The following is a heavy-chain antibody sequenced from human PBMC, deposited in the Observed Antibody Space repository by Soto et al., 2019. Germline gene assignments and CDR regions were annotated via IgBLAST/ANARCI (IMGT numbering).Heavy chain of an antibody. CDR2: IDPSDSYT. CDR1: GYNFTSYW. Sequence: GESLKISCKGSGYNFTSYWISWVRQMPGKSLEWMGRIDPSDSYTNYSPSFQGHVTISADKSISTAYLQWSSLKASDTAMYYCARDPNGGNPPYYYYGMDVWGQGTTVTVSS. J-gene: IGHJ6*02. D-gene: IGHD2-15*01. CDR3: ARDPNGGNPPYYYYGMDV. V-gene: IGHV5-10-1*01.